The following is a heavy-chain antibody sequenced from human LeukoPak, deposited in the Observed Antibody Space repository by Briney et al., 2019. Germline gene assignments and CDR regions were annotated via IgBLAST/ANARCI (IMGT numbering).Heavy chain of an antibody. CDR2: IYYSGST. D-gene: IGHD1-26*01. CDR1: GGSISSYY. CDR3: ARETLVGATI. Sequence: SETLSLTCTVSGGSISSYYWSWIRQPPGKGLEWIGYIYYSGSTNYNPSLKSRVTISVDTSKNQFSLKLSSVTAADTAVYYCARETLVGATIWGQGTLVTVSS. J-gene: IGHJ4*02. V-gene: IGHV4-59*01.